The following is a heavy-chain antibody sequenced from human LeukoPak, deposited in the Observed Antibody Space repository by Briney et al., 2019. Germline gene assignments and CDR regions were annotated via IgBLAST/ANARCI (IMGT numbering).Heavy chain of an antibody. D-gene: IGHD5-18*01. V-gene: IGHV1-69*13. CDR3: ARVSGYSSDDAFDI. CDR1: GGAFSSYA. Sequence: ASVKVSCKASGGAFSSYAISRVRQAPGQGLEWMGGIIPIFGTANYAQKFQGRVTITADESTSTAYMELSSLRSEDTAVYYCARVSGYSSDDAFDIWGQGTMVTVSS. J-gene: IGHJ3*02. CDR2: IIPIFGTA.